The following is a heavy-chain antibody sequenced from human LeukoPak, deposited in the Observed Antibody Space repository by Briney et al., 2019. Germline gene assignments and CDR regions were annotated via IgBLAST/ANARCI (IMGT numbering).Heavy chain of an antibody. CDR3: VRDEYRDV. D-gene: IGHD2/OR15-2a*01. V-gene: IGHV4-4*07. J-gene: IGHJ6*04. CDR2: IHPSGIT. CDR1: GASINKDY. Sequence: SETLSLTCTVSGASINKDYWAWIRQPAGKGLEWIGRIHPSGITHQDPSLRGRVTMSIDASKNQFSLNLSSVTAADTAVYYCVRDEYRDVWGKGTTVTVSS.